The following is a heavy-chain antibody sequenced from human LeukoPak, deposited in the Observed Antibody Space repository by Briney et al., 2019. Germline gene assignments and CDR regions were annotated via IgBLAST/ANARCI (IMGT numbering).Heavy chain of an antibody. J-gene: IGHJ4*02. CDR3: ARDGTHYYGSGSYYPPLDY. Sequence: PGGSLRLSCAASGFNFSSYAMHWVRQAPGKGLEWVAVISYDGSNKYYADSVKGRFTISRDNSKNTLYLQMNSLRAEDTAVYYCARDGTHYYGSGSYYPPLDYWGQGTLVTVSS. CDR2: ISYDGSNK. D-gene: IGHD3-10*01. CDR1: GFNFSSYA. V-gene: IGHV3-30*04.